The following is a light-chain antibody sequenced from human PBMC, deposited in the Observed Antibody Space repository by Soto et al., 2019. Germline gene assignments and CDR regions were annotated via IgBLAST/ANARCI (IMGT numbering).Light chain of an antibody. V-gene: IGKV3-20*01. Sequence: VLKRIPEARSLTPGEKATQSGRASQSVSSSYLAWYQQKPGQAPRLLIYGASSRATGIPDRFSGRGSATDFALTTRKPWRDAFAVYYCQLSSFAPSSFGPGTKVDI. CDR1: QSVSSSY. CDR3: QLSSFAPSS. J-gene: IGKJ1*01. CDR2: GAS.